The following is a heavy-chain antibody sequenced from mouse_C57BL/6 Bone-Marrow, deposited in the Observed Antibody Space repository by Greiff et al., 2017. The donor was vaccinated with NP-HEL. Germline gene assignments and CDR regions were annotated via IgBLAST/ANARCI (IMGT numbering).Heavy chain of an antibody. CDR2: IYWDDDK. D-gene: IGHD2-4*01. Sequence: QVTLKESGPGILQSSQTLSLTCSFPGFSLSTSGMGVSWIRQPTGKGLEWLAHIYWDDDKRYNPSLKSRLTFTKDTSRNQVFLKITSVDTADTATYYCARRRVYEYHGAMDYWGQGTSVTVSS. J-gene: IGHJ4*01. CDR1: GFSLSTSGMG. V-gene: IGHV8-12*01. CDR3: ARRRVYEYHGAMDY.